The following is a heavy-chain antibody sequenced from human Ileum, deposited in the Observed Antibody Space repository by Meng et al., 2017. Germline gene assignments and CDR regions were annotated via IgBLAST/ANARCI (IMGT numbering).Heavy chain of an antibody. D-gene: IGHD6-13*01. V-gene: IGHV4-31*03. CDR2: IYYSGTT. Sequence: QVQLQESGPGLGKPSQTLSLTCTVSGGSISRGGYYWSWIRQHPGKGLEWIGYIYYSGTTYYNPSLKSRVTISVDTSKNQFSLKLSSVTAADTAVYYCARVPPAAAGTGADYWGQGTLVTVSS. J-gene: IGHJ4*02. CDR1: GGSISRGGYY. CDR3: ARVPPAAAGTGADY.